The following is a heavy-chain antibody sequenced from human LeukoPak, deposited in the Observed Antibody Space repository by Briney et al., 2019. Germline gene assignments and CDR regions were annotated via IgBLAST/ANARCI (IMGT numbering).Heavy chain of an antibody. CDR2: VKYDGSTT. CDR1: GFTFSAYW. Sequence: GGSLRLSCAAPGFTFSAYWMHWVRQASRKGLVWVSRVKYDGSTTTYADSVKGRFTISRDNAKNILYLQMNSLRAEDTAVYYCARRKGYCSSTSCYSYYYYYMDVWGKGTTVTVSS. V-gene: IGHV3-74*01. CDR3: ARRKGYCSSTSCYSYYYYYMDV. D-gene: IGHD2-2*02. J-gene: IGHJ6*03.